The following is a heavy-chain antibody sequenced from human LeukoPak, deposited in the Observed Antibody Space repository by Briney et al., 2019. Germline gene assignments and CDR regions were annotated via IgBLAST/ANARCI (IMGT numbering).Heavy chain of an antibody. V-gene: IGHV3-21*01. D-gene: IGHD3-16*02. J-gene: IGHJ4*02. Sequence: GGSLRLSCAASGFTLSSYSMNWVRQAPGKGLEWVSSISSSSSYIYYADSVKGRFTISRDNAKNSLYLQMNSLRAEDTAVYYCARDLAARGNYVWGSYRLPTSFDYWGQGTLVTVSS. CDR3: ARDLAARGNYVWGSYRLPTSFDY. CDR2: ISSSSSYI. CDR1: GFTLSSYS.